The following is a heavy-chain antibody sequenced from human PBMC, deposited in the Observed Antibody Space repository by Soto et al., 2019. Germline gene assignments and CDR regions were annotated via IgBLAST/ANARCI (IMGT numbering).Heavy chain of an antibody. CDR3: AREGGGSYGAFDI. V-gene: IGHV4-61*01. CDR1: GGSISSSLYF. Sequence: SETLSLTCSVSGGSISSSLYFWGWVRRPPGKGLEWIGYVYNSGSTTYSPSFKSRVTISVDTSKNQFSLKLTSVTAADTAVYYCAREGGGSYGAFDIWGQGTMVTVSS. CDR2: VYNSGST. D-gene: IGHD1-26*01. J-gene: IGHJ3*02.